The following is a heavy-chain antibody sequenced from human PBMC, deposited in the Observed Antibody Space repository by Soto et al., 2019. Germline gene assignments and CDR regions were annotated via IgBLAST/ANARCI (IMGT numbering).Heavy chain of an antibody. J-gene: IGHJ4*02. CDR2: IKQDGSEK. CDR3: ARDVSALEYHNPNYAGMLDR. V-gene: IGHV3-7*01. D-gene: IGHD2-8*01. CDR1: GFTFSNYW. Sequence: SMRLSFAASGFTFSNYWMSWVRQAPGKGLEWVASIKQDGSEKQYADSVKGRFTISRDDATNSLYLQMDSLRADDTAFYYCARDVSALEYHNPNYAGMLDRWGQGTLVTV.